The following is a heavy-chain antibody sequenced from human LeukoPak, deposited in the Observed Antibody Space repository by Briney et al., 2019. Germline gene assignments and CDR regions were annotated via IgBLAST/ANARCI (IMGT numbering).Heavy chain of an antibody. V-gene: IGHV1-69*13. Sequence: ASVKVSCKASGGTFSSYAISWVRQAPGQGLEWMGGIIPIFGTANYAQKFQGRVTITANESTSTAYMELSSLRSEDTAVYYCARESDEGSSCWFDPWGQGTLVTVSS. CDR3: ARESDEGSSCWFDP. CDR1: GGTFSSYA. D-gene: IGHD6-13*01. J-gene: IGHJ5*02. CDR2: IIPIFGTA.